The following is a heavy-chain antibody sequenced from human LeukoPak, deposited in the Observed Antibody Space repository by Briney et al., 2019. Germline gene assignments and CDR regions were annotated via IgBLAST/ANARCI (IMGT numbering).Heavy chain of an antibody. Sequence: PSETLSLTCTVSGGSISSYYWSWIRQPPGKGLEWIGYIYYSGSTNYNPSLKSRVTISVDTSKNQFSLKLSSVTAADTAVYYCARGSGLHYEPLKKFDYWGQGTLVTVSS. CDR2: IYYSGST. J-gene: IGHJ4*02. V-gene: IGHV4-59*01. D-gene: IGHD2-21*02. CDR1: GGSISSYY. CDR3: ARGSGLHYEPLKKFDY.